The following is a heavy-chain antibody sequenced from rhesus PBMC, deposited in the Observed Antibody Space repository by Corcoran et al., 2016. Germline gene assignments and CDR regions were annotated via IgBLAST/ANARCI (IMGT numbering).Heavy chain of an antibody. J-gene: IGHJ6*01. CDR1: GGSIRDRYY. V-gene: IGHV4S7*01. CDR3: ARGLQYLDWLLYRGGFDS. Sequence: QVQLQESGPGLVQPSETLSLTCAVSGGSIRDRYYWTLPRQPPGKGLAWIGNIYGIIWSTSYNPSLKSRVTISKDTSKNQFSLKLSSVTAAYTALYYCARGLQYLDWLLYRGGFDSWGQGVVVTVSS. D-gene: IGHD3-3*01. CDR2: IYGIIWST.